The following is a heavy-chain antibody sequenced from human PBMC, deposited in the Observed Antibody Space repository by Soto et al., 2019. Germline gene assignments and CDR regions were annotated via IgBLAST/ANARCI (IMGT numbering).Heavy chain of an antibody. D-gene: IGHD1-7*01. J-gene: IGHJ5*02. Sequence: EVQLVESGGGLVKPGGSLSLSCAASGFTFSNAWMNWVRQAPGKGLEWVGRIKSKTDGGTTDYAAPVKGRFTISRDDSKNTLYLQMNSLKTADTAVYYCTTDEGLPWAGTTRLAWGQGTLVTVSS. V-gene: IGHV3-15*07. CDR2: IKSKTDGGTT. CDR3: TTDEGLPWAGTTRLA. CDR1: GFTFSNAW.